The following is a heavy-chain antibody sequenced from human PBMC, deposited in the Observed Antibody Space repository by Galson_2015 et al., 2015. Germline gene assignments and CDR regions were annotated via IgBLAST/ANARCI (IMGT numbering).Heavy chain of an antibody. CDR2: ISSSSATI. CDR1: GFTFSSYT. Sequence: RLSCASSGFTFSSYTISWVRQAPGKGLEWVSYISSSSATIYYADSVKGRFTISRDNAKNSLYLQMNSLRDEDTAVYYCARDPWRGSYKVFYFDYWGQGTLVTVSS. D-gene: IGHD1-26*01. V-gene: IGHV3-48*02. CDR3: ARDPWRGSYKVFYFDY. J-gene: IGHJ4*02.